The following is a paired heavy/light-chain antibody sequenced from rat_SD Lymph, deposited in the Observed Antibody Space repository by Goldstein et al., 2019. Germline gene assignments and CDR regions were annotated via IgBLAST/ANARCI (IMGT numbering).Light chain of an antibody. V-gene: IGKV5S10*01. J-gene: IGKJ2-1*01. CDR1: QSISTS. CDR3: QQSYSSLYT. CDR2: YAS. Sequence: NIVLTQSPATLSVTPGESVSLSCRASQSISTSIHWYQQKSNESPRLLIKYASQSISGIPSRFSGSGSGTDFTLSINRVESEDFSIYYCQQSYSSLYTFGAGTKLELK.
Heavy chain of an antibody. V-gene: IGHV2-32*01. D-gene: IGHD1-12*03. Sequence: QVQLKESGPGLVQPSQTLSLTCTVSGFSLTSYHVHWVRQPPGKGLEWMGVMWSDGDTSYNSALKSRLSISRDTSKSQVFLKMSSLQTEDTATYYCARDRDGYYYWGQGVMVTVSS. CDR1: GFSLTSYH. J-gene: IGHJ2*01. CDR3: ARDRDGYYY. CDR2: MWSDGDT.